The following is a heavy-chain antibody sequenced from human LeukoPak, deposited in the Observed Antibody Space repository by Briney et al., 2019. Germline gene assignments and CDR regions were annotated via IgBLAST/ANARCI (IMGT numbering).Heavy chain of an antibody. J-gene: IGHJ3*02. V-gene: IGHV3-23*01. CDR2: ISGSGGST. Sequence: GGSLRLSCAVSGFTFSSYAMSWVRQDPGKGLEWVSTISGSGGSTYYADSVKGRFTISRDNSKNTLFLQMNSLRAEDTAVYYCAKAYYYDSSGRAFDIWGQGTMVTVSS. D-gene: IGHD3-22*01. CDR3: AKAYYYDSSGRAFDI. CDR1: GFTFSSYA.